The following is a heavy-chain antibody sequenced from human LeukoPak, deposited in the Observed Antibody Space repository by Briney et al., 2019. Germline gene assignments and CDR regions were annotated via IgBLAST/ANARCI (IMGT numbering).Heavy chain of an antibody. V-gene: IGHV3-7*05. Sequence: GGSLRLSCAASGFTFSSYWMTWVRQAPGKGLEWVANIKQDGSEKNYVDSVKGRFTISRDSAKNSLYLQMNSLRVEDTAVYYCARDMPFGTIWGQGTMVTVSS. J-gene: IGHJ3*02. CDR1: GFTFSSYW. CDR3: ARDMPFGTI. CDR2: IKQDGSEK. D-gene: IGHD3-10*01.